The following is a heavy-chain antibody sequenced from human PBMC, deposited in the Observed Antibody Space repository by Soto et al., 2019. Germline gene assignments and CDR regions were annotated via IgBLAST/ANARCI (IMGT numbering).Heavy chain of an antibody. D-gene: IGHD6-19*01. J-gene: IGHJ5*02. Sequence: GASVKVSCKASGGTFSSYTISWVRQAPGQGLEWMGRIIPILGIANYAQKFQGRVTITADKSTSTVYMELSSLRSEDTAVYYCARDAGIAVAGMSNWFDPWGQGTLVTVSS. V-gene: IGHV1-69*04. CDR1: GGTFSSYT. CDR3: ARDAGIAVAGMSNWFDP. CDR2: IIPILGIA.